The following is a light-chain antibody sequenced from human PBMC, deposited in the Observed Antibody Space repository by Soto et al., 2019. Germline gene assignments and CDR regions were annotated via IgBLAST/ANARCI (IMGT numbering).Light chain of an antibody. CDR3: GTWDSSLSAVV. Sequence: QSVLTQPPSVSAAPGQKVTISCSGSSSNIGNNYVSWYQQLPGTAPKLLISDNHKRPSGIPDRFSGSKSGTSATLGITGLQTGDEADYYCGTWDSSLSAVVFGGGTKVTVL. CDR2: DNH. V-gene: IGLV1-51*01. CDR1: SSNIGNNY. J-gene: IGLJ2*01.